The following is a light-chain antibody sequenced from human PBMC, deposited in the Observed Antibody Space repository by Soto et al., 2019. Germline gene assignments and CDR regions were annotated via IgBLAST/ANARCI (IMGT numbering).Light chain of an antibody. V-gene: IGKV3-20*01. J-gene: IGKJ4*01. CDR3: QQYGSSPRVT. Sequence: EIVLTQSPGTLSLSPGERATLSCRASQSVSSSYLAWYQQKPGQAPRLLIYGASSRATGIPDRFSGSGSGTDFTLNISRLEPEDLAVYYCQQYGSSPRVTFGGGTKVEIK. CDR1: QSVSSSY. CDR2: GAS.